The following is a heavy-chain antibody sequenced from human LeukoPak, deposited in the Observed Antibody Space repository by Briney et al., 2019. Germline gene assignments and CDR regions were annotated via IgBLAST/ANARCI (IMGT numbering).Heavy chain of an antibody. J-gene: IGHJ3*01. V-gene: IGHV3-7*01. CDR1: GFTFSTSW. CDR3: ARGYRIVDLFCALL. Sequence: PGGSLSLSCAASGFTFSTSWMTWVRQAPGKGLDWLGNINPDGSTINYVDSVKGRFTISRDNAKNSLYLQMNSLRAEDAAVYYCARGYRIVDLFCALLWGQGTTVTVSS. CDR2: INPDGSTI. D-gene: IGHD1-26*01.